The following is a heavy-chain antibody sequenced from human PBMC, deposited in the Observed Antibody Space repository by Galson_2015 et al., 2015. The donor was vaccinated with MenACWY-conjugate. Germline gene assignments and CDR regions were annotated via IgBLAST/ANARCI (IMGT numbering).Heavy chain of an antibody. Sequence: QSGAEVKQPGESLKISCKGSGYYFTSYWIAWVRQIPGKGLEWMGLISPGDSNTRYSPSFQGQVTISVDKSISTAYLQWSSLKASDTAMYYCARHPPGGRGMDVWGQGTTVTVSS. CDR1: GYYFTSYW. D-gene: IGHD1-26*01. V-gene: IGHV5-51*01. J-gene: IGHJ6*02. CDR2: ISPGDSNT. CDR3: ARHPPGGRGMDV.